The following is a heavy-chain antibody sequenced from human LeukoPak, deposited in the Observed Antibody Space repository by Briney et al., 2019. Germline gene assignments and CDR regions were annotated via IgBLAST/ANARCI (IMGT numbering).Heavy chain of an antibody. V-gene: IGHV3-30*02. D-gene: IGHD3-9*01. CDR1: GFTFSNYG. Sequence: GGSLRLSCEASGFTFSNYGMHWVRQAPGKGLEWVAFINDDGSNKYYADSVKGRFTLARDNSKNTLYLQMNSLSAEDTALYYCAKDDLLTGYNLDYWGRGTLVTVSS. J-gene: IGHJ4*02. CDR3: AKDDLLTGYNLDY. CDR2: INDDGSNK.